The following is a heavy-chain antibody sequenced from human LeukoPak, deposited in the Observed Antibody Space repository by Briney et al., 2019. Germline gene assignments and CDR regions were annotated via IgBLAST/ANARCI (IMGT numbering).Heavy chain of an antibody. D-gene: IGHD6-13*01. Sequence: PSKTLSLTCAVYGGSFSGYYWSWIRQPPGKGLEWIGEINRSGSTNYNPSLKSRVTISVDTSKNQFSLKLSSVTAADTAVYYCARVRGSVSSWYYYYYGMDVWGQGTTVTVSS. CDR3: ARVRGSVSSWYYYYYGMDV. V-gene: IGHV4-34*01. CDR1: GGSFSGYY. J-gene: IGHJ6*02. CDR2: INRSGST.